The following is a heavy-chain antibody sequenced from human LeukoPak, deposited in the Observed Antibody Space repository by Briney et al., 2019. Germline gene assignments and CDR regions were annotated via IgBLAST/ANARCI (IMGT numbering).Heavy chain of an antibody. CDR1: GFTFTSYW. CDR3: ARGDFNDNDDHVDAFDV. CDR2: KQQDGSEK. Sequence: GGSLRLSCAASGFTFTSYWMSWVRQAPGKGLEWVANKQQDGSEKFYVDSVKGRFTISRDNVKNSLYLQMNSLRVEDTAVYYCARGDFNDNDDHVDAFDVWGQGTMVTVSS. J-gene: IGHJ3*01. V-gene: IGHV3-7*01. D-gene: IGHD1-1*01.